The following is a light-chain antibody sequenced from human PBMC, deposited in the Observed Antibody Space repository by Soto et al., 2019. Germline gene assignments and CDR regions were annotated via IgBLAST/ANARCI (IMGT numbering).Light chain of an antibody. CDR1: QSVSSTY. V-gene: IGKV3-20*01. Sequence: EIVLTQSPGTLSLSPGERATLSCRASQSVSSTYLAWYQQKPGQAPRLLMYGASRGDTGIADRFSGSGSGTDFTVTISRQEPEDSAVYYCQQYGSSPRTFGQGTKVEIK. CDR3: QQYGSSPRT. J-gene: IGKJ1*01. CDR2: GAS.